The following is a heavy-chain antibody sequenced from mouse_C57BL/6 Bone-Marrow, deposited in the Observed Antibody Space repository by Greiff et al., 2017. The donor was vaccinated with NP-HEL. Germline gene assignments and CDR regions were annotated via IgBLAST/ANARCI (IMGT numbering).Heavy chain of an antibody. CDR2: IYPGDGDT. J-gene: IGHJ2*01. Sequence: QVHVKQSGAELVKPGASVKISCKASGYAFSSYWMNWVKRRPGKGLEWIGQIYPGDGDTNYNGKFKGKATLTADKSSSTAYMQLSSLTSEDSAVYFCARASYYYGSSYYFDYWGQGTTLTVSS. D-gene: IGHD1-1*01. V-gene: IGHV1-80*01. CDR1: GYAFSSYW. CDR3: ARASYYYGSSYYFDY.